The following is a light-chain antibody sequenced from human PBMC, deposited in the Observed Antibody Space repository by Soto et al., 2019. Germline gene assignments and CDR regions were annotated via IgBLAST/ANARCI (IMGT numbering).Light chain of an antibody. J-gene: IGKJ4*01. CDR2: AAS. V-gene: IGKV1-27*01. CDR3: QKYNSAPRT. CDR1: QGISIY. Sequence: DVQMTQAPSSLSASVGDRVTITCRASQGISIYLAWYQQKPGKVPKLLIYAASIFQSGVPSRFSGSRSGTDFTLTISSLQPEDVATYYCQKYNSAPRTFGGGTKVEIK.